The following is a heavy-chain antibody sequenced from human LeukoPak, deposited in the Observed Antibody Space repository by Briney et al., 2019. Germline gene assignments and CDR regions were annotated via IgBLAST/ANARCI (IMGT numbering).Heavy chain of an antibody. CDR2: ISDSGST. V-gene: IGHV4-39*07. J-gene: IGHJ1*01. CDR1: GGSISTSDYY. CDR3: ARGLAAAAEYFQH. D-gene: IGHD6-13*01. Sequence: TSETLSLTCTVSGGSISTSDYYWGWIRQPPGKGLEWIGSISDSGSTYYNPSLKSRVTKSVDTSKNQFSLRLSSVTAADTAVYYCARGLAAAAEYFQHWGQGTLVTVSS.